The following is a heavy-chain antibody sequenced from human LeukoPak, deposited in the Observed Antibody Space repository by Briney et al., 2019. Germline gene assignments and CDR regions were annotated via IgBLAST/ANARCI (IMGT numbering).Heavy chain of an antibody. CDR1: GFTFSSYS. CDR3: AREGGAYYDSSGYYFFDY. D-gene: IGHD3-22*01. V-gene: IGHV3-21*01. Sequence: PGGSLRLSCAASGFTFSSYSMNWVRQAPGKGLEWVSSISSSSSYIYYADSVKGRFTISRDNAKNSLYLQMNSLRAEDTAVYYCAREGGAYYDSSGYYFFDYWGQGTLATVSS. CDR2: ISSSSSYI. J-gene: IGHJ4*02.